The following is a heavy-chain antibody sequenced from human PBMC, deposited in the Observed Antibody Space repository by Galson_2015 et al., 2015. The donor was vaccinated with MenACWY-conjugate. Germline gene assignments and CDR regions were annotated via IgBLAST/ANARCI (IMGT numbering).Heavy chain of an antibody. Sequence: SLRLSCAASGFSLNNFAMSWVRQAPGKGLEWVSSVSGSGDRTFYAESVKGRFTISRDTSKNTLFLQIHSLRGEDTALYYCAKHSDAGQLERLPMATLENWGQGTLAAVSS. CDR3: AKHSDAGQLERLPMATLEN. J-gene: IGHJ4*02. CDR1: GFSLNNFA. CDR2: VSGSGDRT. D-gene: IGHD2/OR15-2a*01. V-gene: IGHV3-23*01.